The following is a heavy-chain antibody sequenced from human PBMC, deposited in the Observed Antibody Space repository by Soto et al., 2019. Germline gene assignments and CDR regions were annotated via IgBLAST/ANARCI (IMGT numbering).Heavy chain of an antibody. Sequence: QVQLVQSGAEVKKPGASVKVSCKASGYTFTSYGISWVRQAPGQGLEWMGWFSAYNGNTNYAQNHQGRFTMTTDTSTRKAYMELRSVRSDDTAVYYCARDEGYSGSYWGQRTLITVSA. CDR2: FSAYNGNT. V-gene: IGHV1-18*01. D-gene: IGHD1-26*01. J-gene: IGHJ4*02. CDR3: ARDEGYSGSY. CDR1: GYTFTSYG.